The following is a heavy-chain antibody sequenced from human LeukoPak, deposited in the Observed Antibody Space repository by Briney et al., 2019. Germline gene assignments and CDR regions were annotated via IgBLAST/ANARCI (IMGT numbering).Heavy chain of an antibody. Sequence: ASVKVSCKASGGTFSSYAISWVRQAPGQGLEWMGWMNPNSGNTGYAQKFQGRVTITTNTSISTAYMELSSLRSEDTAVYYCAREGLDYWGQGTLVTVSS. CDR1: GGTFSSYA. CDR3: AREGLDY. J-gene: IGHJ4*02. CDR2: MNPNSGNT. V-gene: IGHV1-8*03.